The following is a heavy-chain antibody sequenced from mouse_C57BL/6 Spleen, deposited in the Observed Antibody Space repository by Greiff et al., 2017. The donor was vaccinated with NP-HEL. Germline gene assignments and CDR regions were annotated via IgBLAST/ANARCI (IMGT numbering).Heavy chain of an antibody. D-gene: IGHD2-4*01. V-gene: IGHV1-69*01. CDR3: ARGKYYDYDRGGYAKGY. J-gene: IGHJ4*01. CDR2: IDPSDSYT. CDR1: GYTFTSYW. Sequence: QVQLQQPGAELVMPGASVKLSCKASGYTFTSYWMHWVKQRPGQGLEWIGEIDPSDSYTKYNQKFKGKSTLTVDKSSSPAYMQLSSLTSEDSAVFSGARGKYYDYDRGGYAKGYWGKGTSVTASS.